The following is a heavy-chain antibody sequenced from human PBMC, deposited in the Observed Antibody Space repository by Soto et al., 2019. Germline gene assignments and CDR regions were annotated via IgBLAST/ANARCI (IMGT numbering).Heavy chain of an antibody. CDR2: INAGNGNT. J-gene: IGHJ4*02. V-gene: IGHV1-3*01. CDR3: ARPRRGAGMDFDY. D-gene: IGHD6-13*01. CDR1: GYTFTSYA. Sequence: QVQLVQSGAEVKKPGASVKVSCKASGYTFTSYAMHWVRQAPGQRLEWMGWINAGNGNTKYSQKFQGRVTITRDTSASTAYMELSSLRSEDTAVYYCARPRRGAGMDFDYWGQGTLVTVSS.